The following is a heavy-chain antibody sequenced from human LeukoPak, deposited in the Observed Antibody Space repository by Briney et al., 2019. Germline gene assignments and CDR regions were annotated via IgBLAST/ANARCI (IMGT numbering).Heavy chain of an antibody. J-gene: IGHJ4*02. CDR3: EDGIRDFDWQSDRDYFDY. V-gene: IGHV3-23*01. D-gene: IGHD3-9*01. CDR2: IGGSFGST. CDR1: GCNLSSYA. Sequence: GGAPRVSCVASGCNLSSYAMSWFRQAPGKRLHYIPAIGGSFGSTYYADSLKGRFTISRDNSKNTLYLQMNSLRAEDTFFFQAEDGIRDFDWQSDRDYFDYWGQGTLVTVSS.